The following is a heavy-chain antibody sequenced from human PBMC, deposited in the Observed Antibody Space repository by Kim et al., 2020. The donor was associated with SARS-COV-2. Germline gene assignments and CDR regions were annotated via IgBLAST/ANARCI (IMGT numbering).Heavy chain of an antibody. CDR2: ISNDGSRE. CDR3: AKSRLGAPSYYYYGMDV. D-gene: IGHD1-26*01. J-gene: IGHJ6*02. V-gene: IGHV3-30*18. Sequence: GGSLRLSCAASGFTFSDFGMHWIRQAPGKGLEWVAVISNDGSREYYADSVKGRFTISRDNSKNTLYLQMNSLRVEDTAVYYCAKSRLGAPSYYYYGMDVWGEEATVTVSS. CDR1: GFTFSDFG.